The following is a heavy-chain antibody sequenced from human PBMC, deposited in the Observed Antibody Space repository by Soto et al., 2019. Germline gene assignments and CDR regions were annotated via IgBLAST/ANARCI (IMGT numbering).Heavy chain of an antibody. D-gene: IGHD1-26*01. CDR3: AREGSGRYNWFDP. Sequence: GESLKISCKTSGYSFTSYWIGWVRQMPGKGLEWMGIIYPGDSNTRYSPSFQGQVTISADKSTSTAYLQWSSLKASDTAMYYCAREGSGRYNWFDPWGQGTLVTVSS. V-gene: IGHV5-51*01. J-gene: IGHJ5*02. CDR2: IYPGDSNT. CDR1: GYSFTSYW.